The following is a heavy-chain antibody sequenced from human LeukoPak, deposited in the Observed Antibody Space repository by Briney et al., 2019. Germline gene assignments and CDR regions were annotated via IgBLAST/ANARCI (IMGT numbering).Heavy chain of an antibody. Sequence: PGGYLSLSCAASGFTFSNFAIHWVRQAPGKGLEFVLDIRSAGDSTYYANSAKGRFTISRDNSKNTLYLQMVSLRAEDMAVYYCARVRRRLGAYMDVWGKGTTVTVSS. CDR1: GFTFSNFA. D-gene: IGHD3-9*01. CDR3: ARVRRRLGAYMDV. J-gene: IGHJ6*03. V-gene: IGHV3-64*01. CDR2: IRSAGDST.